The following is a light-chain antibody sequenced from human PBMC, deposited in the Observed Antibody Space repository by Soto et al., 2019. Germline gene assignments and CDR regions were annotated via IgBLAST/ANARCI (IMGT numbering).Light chain of an antibody. V-gene: IGKV3-15*01. J-gene: IGKJ1*01. CDR2: GAS. Sequence: EIVRTQSPATLSVSPGERATLSCRASQSFTSNLAWYQQKPGQAPRLLIYGASTRATGIPARFSGSGSGTEFTLTISRLQSEDFAVYYCQQYYNWPPAWTFGQGTKVEIK. CDR3: QQYYNWPPAWT. CDR1: QSFTSN.